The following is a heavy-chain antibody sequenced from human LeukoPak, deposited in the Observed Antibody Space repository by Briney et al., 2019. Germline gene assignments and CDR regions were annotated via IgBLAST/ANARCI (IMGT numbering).Heavy chain of an antibody. CDR1: GYIFTKYG. CDR3: ARGMTTVTTDFDY. Sequence: GASVKVSCKASGYIFTKYGFTWVRQAPGQGLEWMGWISAYDGYTNHAQKFQGRVTMTTDVSTSTAYMELRSLRSDDTAVYYCARGMTTVTTDFDYWGQGTLVTVSS. D-gene: IGHD4-17*01. V-gene: IGHV1-18*01. CDR2: ISAYDGYT. J-gene: IGHJ4*02.